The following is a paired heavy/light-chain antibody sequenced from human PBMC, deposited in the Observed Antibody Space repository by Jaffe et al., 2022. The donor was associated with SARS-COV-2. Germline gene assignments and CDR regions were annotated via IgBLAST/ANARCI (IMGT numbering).Light chain of an antibody. CDR1: RSNIGAGYD. V-gene: IGLV1-40*01. CDR2: GNN. J-gene: IGLJ3*02. CDR3: QSYGSSGSV. Sequence: QSVLTQPPSVSGAPGQRVTISCTGDRSNIGAGYDVNWYQQFPGTAPKLLIYGNNNRPSGVPARFSGSKSGASASLAISGLQTEDEADYYCQSYGSSGSVFGRGTKLTVL.
Heavy chain of an antibody. CDR1: GDSITSHSYY. CDR3: ARLGLDSSGYYHYVFDF. Sequence: QLQLQESGPGLVKPSETLSLTCTVSGDSITSHSYYWGWVRQPPGKGLEWLGSIYFTGSTHYNPSLQSPVSMSVDTSKNQLSLRLSSVTAADTAVYYCARLGLDSSGYYHYVFDFWGQGTLVTVSS. CDR2: IYFTGST. D-gene: IGHD3-22*01. V-gene: IGHV4-39*01. J-gene: IGHJ4*02.